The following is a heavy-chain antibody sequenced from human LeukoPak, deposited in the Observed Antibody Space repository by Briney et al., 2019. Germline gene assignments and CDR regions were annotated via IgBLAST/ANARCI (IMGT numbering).Heavy chain of an antibody. Sequence: ASVKVSCKASGYTFTTYVMHWVRQAPGQRLEWMGWINAGNGNTKYSPEFQGRVTITRDTSASTAYMELSSLRSEDMAVYYCARGDTALYPRFDYWGQGTLVTVSS. J-gene: IGHJ4*02. D-gene: IGHD5-18*01. V-gene: IGHV1-3*03. CDR1: GYTFTTYV. CDR3: ARGDTALYPRFDY. CDR2: INAGNGNT.